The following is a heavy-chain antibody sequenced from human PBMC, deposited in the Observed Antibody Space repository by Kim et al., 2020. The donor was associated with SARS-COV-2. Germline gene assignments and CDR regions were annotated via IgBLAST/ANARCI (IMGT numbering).Heavy chain of an antibody. Sequence: STNYNPSLQSRVTISVDTSKNQFSLKLSSVTAADTAVYYCARDWGRYYDYWGQGTLVTVSS. J-gene: IGHJ4*02. V-gene: IGHV4-59*01. CDR2: ST. CDR3: ARDWGRYYDY. D-gene: IGHD3-16*01.